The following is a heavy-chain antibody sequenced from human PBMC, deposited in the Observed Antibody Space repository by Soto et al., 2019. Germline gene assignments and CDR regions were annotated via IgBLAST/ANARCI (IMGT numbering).Heavy chain of an antibody. CDR3: LPWGILTGYDY. J-gene: IGHJ4*02. D-gene: IGHD3-9*01. CDR2: IRADEREI. CDR1: GFTFGPYL. Sequence: EVQLVESGGDLVQPGGSLRLSCVTSGFTFGPYLMSWVRQAPGKGLEWVASIRADEREIYYGDSVKGRFTISRDKAKNSLYLQMDTLRVEDTAVYYCLPWGILTGYDYWGQGTLVTVSS. V-gene: IGHV3-7*02.